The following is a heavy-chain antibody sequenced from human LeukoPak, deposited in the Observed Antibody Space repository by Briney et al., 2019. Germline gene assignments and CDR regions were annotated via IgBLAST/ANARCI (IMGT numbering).Heavy chain of an antibody. V-gene: IGHV4-4*07. D-gene: IGHD7-27*01. Sequence: PSETLSLTCTVSGGSISSYYWSWIRQPAGKGLEWIGRIYTSGSTNYNPSLKSRVTMSVDTSKNQFSLKLSSVTAADTAVYYCARGAGASSPAWLDPWGRGTLVTVSS. J-gene: IGHJ5*02. CDR2: IYTSGST. CDR3: ARGAGASSPAWLDP. CDR1: GGSISSYY.